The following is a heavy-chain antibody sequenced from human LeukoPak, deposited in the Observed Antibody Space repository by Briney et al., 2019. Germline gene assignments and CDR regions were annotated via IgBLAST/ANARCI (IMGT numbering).Heavy chain of an antibody. J-gene: IGHJ4*02. CDR1: GYTFTGYY. CDR3: ARGRIGSTVTTFVY. CDR2: INPYNGGT. V-gene: IGHV1-2*02. Sequence: ASVKVSCKASGYTFTGYYMHWVRQAPGQGLEWMGWINPYNGGTNYAQKLQGRVTMTRDTSISTAYMELSRLTSDDTAVYYCARGRIGSTVTTFVYCGEGNLVTVSS. D-gene: IGHD4-17*01.